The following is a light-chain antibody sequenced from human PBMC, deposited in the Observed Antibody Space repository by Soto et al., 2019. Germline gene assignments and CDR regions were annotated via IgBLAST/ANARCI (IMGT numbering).Light chain of an antibody. V-gene: IGKV3-15*01. CDR3: QQYNSWSPYT. J-gene: IGKJ2*01. Sequence: ILMTQSPATLSVSPGERATLSCRASHSVSSYLAWYQQKPGQAPRLLIYGASTRATGIPARFSGSGSGTEFTLTISSLQSEDFSVYYCQQYNSWSPYTFGQGTKLDIK. CDR2: GAS. CDR1: HSVSSY.